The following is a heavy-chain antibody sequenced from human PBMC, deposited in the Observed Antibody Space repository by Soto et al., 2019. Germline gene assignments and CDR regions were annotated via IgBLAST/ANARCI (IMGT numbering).Heavy chain of an antibody. Sequence: GGSLRLSCAASGFTFSDYYMSWIRQAPGKGLEWVSYISSSSSYTNYADSVKGRFTISRDNAKNSLYLQMNSLRAEDTAVYYCARLRRIVGASGGAFDIWGQGTMVTVSS. CDR3: ARLRRIVGASGGAFDI. D-gene: IGHD1-26*01. J-gene: IGHJ3*02. V-gene: IGHV3-11*06. CDR1: GFTFSDYY. CDR2: ISSSSSYT.